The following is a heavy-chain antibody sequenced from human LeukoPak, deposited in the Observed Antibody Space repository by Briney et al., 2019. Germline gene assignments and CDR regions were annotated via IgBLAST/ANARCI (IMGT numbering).Heavy chain of an antibody. Sequence: GGSLRLSCAATGFTFKDYGMHWVRQPPGKGLEWVSSINWNGGGTDYADSVKGRFTISRDNAKNSLYLQLSSLRPEDTALYYCAKHMRATNTYSFFGLDVWGQGTTATVSS. J-gene: IGHJ6*02. D-gene: IGHD1-26*01. V-gene: IGHV3-9*01. CDR2: INWNGGGT. CDR3: AKHMRATNTYSFFGLDV. CDR1: GFTFKDYG.